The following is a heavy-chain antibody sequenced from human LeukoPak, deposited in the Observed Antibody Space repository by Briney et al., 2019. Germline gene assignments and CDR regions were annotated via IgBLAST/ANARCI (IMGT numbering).Heavy chain of an antibody. D-gene: IGHD3-22*01. J-gene: IGHJ4*02. V-gene: IGHV3-7*01. CDR2: IRPDGGDT. CDR1: GFTFSHYW. Sequence: GGSLRLSCAASGFTFSHYWMAWVRQSPGKGLEWLANIRPDGGDTAYVDSVKGRFTIDRDNARNSVYLQMNSLRVEETAVYYCATLQNYYDSSGPLHYWGQGTLVTVSS. CDR3: ATLQNYYDSSGPLHY.